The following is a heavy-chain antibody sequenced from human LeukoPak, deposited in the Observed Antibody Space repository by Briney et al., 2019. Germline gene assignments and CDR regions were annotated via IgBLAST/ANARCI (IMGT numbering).Heavy chain of an antibody. D-gene: IGHD6-19*01. V-gene: IGHV3-74*01. J-gene: IGHJ2*01. CDR1: GFTLSTYW. CDR2: INSDGSST. CDR3: ARGQWLVSHWYFDL. Sequence: PGGSLRLSCAASGFTLSTYWMHWVRQAPGKGLVWVARINSDGSSTNYADSVKGRFTISRDNAKNTLYLQMNSLRAEDTAMYYCARGQWLVSHWYFDLWGRGTLVTVSS.